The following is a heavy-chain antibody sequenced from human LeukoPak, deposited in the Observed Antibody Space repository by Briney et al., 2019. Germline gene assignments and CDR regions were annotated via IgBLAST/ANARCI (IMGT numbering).Heavy chain of an antibody. V-gene: IGHV1-24*01. J-gene: IGHJ6*02. Sequence: ASVKVSCKVSGYTLTELSMHWGRQAPGKGLEWRGGFDPEDGETIYAQKFQGRVTMSEDKSTDTAYMELSSPRSEDTAVYYCATSTIFGVDPPYYYYGMDVWGQGTTVTVSS. D-gene: IGHD3-3*01. CDR2: FDPEDGET. CDR1: GYTLTELS. CDR3: ATSTIFGVDPPYYYYGMDV.